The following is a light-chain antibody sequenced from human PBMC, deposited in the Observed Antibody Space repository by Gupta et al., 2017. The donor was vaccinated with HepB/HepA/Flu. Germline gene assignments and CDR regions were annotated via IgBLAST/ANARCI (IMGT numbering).Light chain of an antibody. CDR2: EDR. CDR1: SGNIARNY. CDR3: QSDDGVSQPV. J-gene: IGLJ7*01. V-gene: IGLV6-57*03. Sequence: FMLTQPHSASEPPGQTVTISCTRSSGNIARNYVQWYQQRPGSAPRNVIYEDRDRRSGGPDRCSGSIDRSSNAASLTISGRKTEDEAIYYCQSDDGVSQPVFGGGTKLTVL.